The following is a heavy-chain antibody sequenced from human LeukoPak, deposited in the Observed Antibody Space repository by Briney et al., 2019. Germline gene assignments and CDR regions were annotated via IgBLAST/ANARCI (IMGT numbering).Heavy chain of an antibody. CDR1: GFTFSHAW. V-gene: IGHV3-15*01. D-gene: IGHD3-22*01. CDR2: IKSKTDGGTT. Sequence: PGGSLRLSCAASGFTFSHAWMSWVRQAPGKGLEWVGRIKSKTDGGTTDYAAPVKGRFTISRDDSKNTLYLQMNSLKTEDTAVYYCTTVSYYDSSGYSVYHNYWGQGTLVTVSS. CDR3: TTVSYYDSSGYSVYHNY. J-gene: IGHJ4*02.